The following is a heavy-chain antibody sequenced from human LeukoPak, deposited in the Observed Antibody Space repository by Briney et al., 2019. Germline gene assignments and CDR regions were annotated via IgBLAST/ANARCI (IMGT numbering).Heavy chain of an antibody. CDR2: IYTSGST. CDR1: GGSISSGSYY. D-gene: IGHD6-13*01. V-gene: IGHV4-61*02. CDR3: ARTGIAAAATDDAFDI. Sequence: SETLSLTCTVSGGSISSGSYYWSWIRQPAGKGLVWIGCIYTSGSTNYNPSLKGRVTISVDTSKNQFSLKLSSVTAADTAVYYCARTGIAAAATDDAFDIWGQGTMVTVSS. J-gene: IGHJ3*02.